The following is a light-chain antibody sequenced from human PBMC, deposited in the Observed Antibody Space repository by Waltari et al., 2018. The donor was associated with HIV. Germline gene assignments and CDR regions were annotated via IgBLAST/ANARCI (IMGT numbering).Light chain of an antibody. Sequence: QSALTQPASVSGSPGQSITISCTGTSRDVGGYNYVSWYQHHPGKAPKLMIYDVSNRPSGVSNRFAGSKSDNTASLTISGLQAEDEADYYCNSYTTSSTLHVVFGGGTKLTVL. CDR2: DVS. V-gene: IGLV2-14*03. CDR1: SRDVGGYNY. CDR3: NSYTTSSTLHVV. J-gene: IGLJ2*01.